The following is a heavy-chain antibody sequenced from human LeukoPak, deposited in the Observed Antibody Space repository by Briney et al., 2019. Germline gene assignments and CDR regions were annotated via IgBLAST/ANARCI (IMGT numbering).Heavy chain of an antibody. CDR2: ISYDGSNK. Sequence: GGSLRLSCAASGFTFSSYAMHWVRQAPGKGLEWVAVISYDGSNKYYADSVKGRFTISRDNSKNTLYLQMNSLRAEDTAVYYCARCHYYDFYNFDYWGQGTLVTVSS. V-gene: IGHV3-30-3*01. J-gene: IGHJ4*02. D-gene: IGHD3-22*01. CDR3: ARCHYYDFYNFDY. CDR1: GFTFSSYA.